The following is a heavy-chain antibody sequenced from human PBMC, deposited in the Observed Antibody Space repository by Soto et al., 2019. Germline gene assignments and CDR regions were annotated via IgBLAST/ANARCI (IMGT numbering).Heavy chain of an antibody. V-gene: IGHV4-4*07. J-gene: IGHJ6*02. Sequence: SETLSLTCTVSVDSITTYYWSWIRQPAGKGLEWIGRIDASGNTNYNPSLNSRVTMSIDTSKKQFSLKLTSVTAADTAIYYCARYSNNWFQTEGMDVWGHGTTVTVSS. CDR2: IDASGNT. D-gene: IGHD6-13*01. CDR3: ARYSNNWFQTEGMDV. CDR1: VDSITTYY.